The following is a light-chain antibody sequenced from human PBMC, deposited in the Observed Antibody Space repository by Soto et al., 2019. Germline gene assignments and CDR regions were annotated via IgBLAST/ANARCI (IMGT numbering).Light chain of an antibody. CDR3: LQDYNYPRT. CDR2: AAS. CDR1: QGIRND. V-gene: IGKV1-6*01. Sequence: AIPMTQSPSSLSASVGDRVTITCRASQGIRNDLGWYQQKPGKAPKLLIYAASSLQSGVPSRFSGSGYGTDFTLTISSLQPEDFATYYCLQDYNYPRTFGQGTKVEIQ. J-gene: IGKJ1*01.